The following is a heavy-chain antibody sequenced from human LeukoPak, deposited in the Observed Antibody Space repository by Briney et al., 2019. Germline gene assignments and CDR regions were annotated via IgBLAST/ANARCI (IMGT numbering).Heavy chain of an antibody. J-gene: IGHJ4*02. D-gene: IGHD3-9*01. V-gene: IGHV1-69*13. Sequence: SVKVSCKASGGTFSSYAISWVRQAPGQGLEWMGGIIPIFGTANYAQKFQGRVTITADESTSTAYMELSSLRSEDTAVYYCAKAPYDILTDAFDYWGQGTLVTVSS. CDR2: IIPIFGTA. CDR1: GGTFSSYA. CDR3: AKAPYDILTDAFDY.